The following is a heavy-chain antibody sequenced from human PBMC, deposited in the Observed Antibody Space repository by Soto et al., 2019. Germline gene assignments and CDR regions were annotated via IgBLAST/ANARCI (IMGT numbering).Heavy chain of an antibody. CDR1: GYTFTSYG. CDR3: ARDRGGYFDY. D-gene: IGHD3-16*01. Sequence: QVQLVQSGAEVKKPGASVKVSCKASGYTFTSYGISWVRQAPGQGLEWMGWSSNYNDNTNNAQKLQGRVTLTTDTSTNTVYMELRSLRSDDTAMYYCARDRGGYFDYWGQGSLVTVSS. J-gene: IGHJ4*02. V-gene: IGHV1-18*04. CDR2: SSNYNDNT.